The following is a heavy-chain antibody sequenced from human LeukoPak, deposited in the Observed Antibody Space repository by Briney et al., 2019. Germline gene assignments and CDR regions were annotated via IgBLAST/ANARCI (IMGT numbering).Heavy chain of an antibody. D-gene: IGHD3-22*01. J-gene: IGHJ3*02. CDR3: ARDPVYYYDSSGVGVGAFDI. V-gene: IGHV4-4*07. Sequence: SETLSLTCTVSGGSISSYYWSWIRQPAGKGLEWIGRIYTSGSTNYNPSLKSRVTMSVDTSKNQFSLKLSSVTAADTAVYYCARDPVYYYDSSGVGVGAFDIWGQGTMVTVSS. CDR2: IYTSGST. CDR1: GGSISSYY.